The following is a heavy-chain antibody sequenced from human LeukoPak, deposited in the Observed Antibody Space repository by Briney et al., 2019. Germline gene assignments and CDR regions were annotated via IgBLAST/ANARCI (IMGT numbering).Heavy chain of an antibody. J-gene: IGHJ6*03. CDR2: IKQDGSEK. Sequence: GGSLRLSCAASGFTFSNYAMSWVRQAPGKGLEWVANIKQDGSEKYYVDSVKGRFTISRDNAKNSLYLQMNSLRAEDTALYYCARVVATMDYYYYMDAWGKGTTVTVSS. CDR3: ARVVATMDYYYYMDA. CDR1: GFTFSNYA. V-gene: IGHV3-7*03. D-gene: IGHD5-12*01.